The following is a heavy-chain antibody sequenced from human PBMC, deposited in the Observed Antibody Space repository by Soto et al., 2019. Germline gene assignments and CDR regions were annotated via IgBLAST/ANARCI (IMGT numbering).Heavy chain of an antibody. J-gene: IGHJ4*02. CDR3: AREGVHNYNEYYFDY. CDR1: GFTFSYYT. D-gene: IGHD3-22*01. CDR2: ISGIRDYI. V-gene: IGHV3-21*06. Sequence: EVQLVESGGGLVNPGGSLRLSCAASGFTFSYYTVHWVRRAPGKGLEWVSSISGIRDYIRYADSVKGRFTISRDNAKTSLYLQMNSLTAEDTAVYYCAREGVHNYNEYYFDYWGQETLVTVSS.